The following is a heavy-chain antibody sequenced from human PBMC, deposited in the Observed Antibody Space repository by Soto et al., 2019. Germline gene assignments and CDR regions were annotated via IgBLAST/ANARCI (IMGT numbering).Heavy chain of an antibody. CDR1: GFTFSTYA. CDR3: AHPLGYGVFDAYDS. CDR2: LTPSGDST. J-gene: IGHJ3*02. Sequence: PGGSLRLSCVASGFTFSTYAMNWVRQAPGKGLEWVSALTPSGDSTYYADSVKGRFTISRDNSMSALYLQMNSLRVEDTAVYYWAHPLGYGVFDAYDSWGQGPRVTV. V-gene: IGHV3-23*01. D-gene: IGHD4-17*01.